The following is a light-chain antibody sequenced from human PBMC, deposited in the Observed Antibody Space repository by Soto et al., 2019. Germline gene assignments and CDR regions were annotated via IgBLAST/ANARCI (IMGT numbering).Light chain of an antibody. V-gene: IGKV3-15*01. CDR3: QQYNNWPIT. CDR1: QSVSSN. CDR2: GAS. J-gene: IGKJ5*01. Sequence: EIVLTQSPDTLSLSPGERATLSCRASQSVSSNLAWYQQKPGQVPSLLIFGASTRATGIPARFSGSGSGTEFTLTISSLQSEDFAVYYCQQYNNWPITFGQGTRLEIK.